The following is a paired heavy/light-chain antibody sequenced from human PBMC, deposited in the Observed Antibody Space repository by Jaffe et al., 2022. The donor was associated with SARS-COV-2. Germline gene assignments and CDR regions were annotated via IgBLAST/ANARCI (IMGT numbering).Heavy chain of an antibody. J-gene: IGHJ4*02. D-gene: IGHD1-26*01. CDR2: ISHSGST. V-gene: IGHV4-59*01. CDR3: VRESYASGFDF. CDR1: GGSISSYY. Sequence: QVQLQESGPGLVKPSETLSLTCTVSGGSISSYYWTWIRQSPGKGLEWIGYISHSGSTKYNPSLKSRVTISLDTSKHQFSLKLTSVTAADTAVYYCVRESYASGFDFWGRGSLVTVSS.
Light chain of an antibody. CDR2: AAS. Sequence: DIQMTQSPSSLSASVGDRVTITCRASQGIGNYLAWFQQKPGKAPKSLIYAASNLQTGVPSKFSGSGSGTDFTLTISSLQPEDFATYYCQQHSSYPYTFGQGTKLEIQ. CDR1: QGIGNY. J-gene: IGKJ2*01. V-gene: IGKV1-16*02. CDR3: QQHSSYPYT.